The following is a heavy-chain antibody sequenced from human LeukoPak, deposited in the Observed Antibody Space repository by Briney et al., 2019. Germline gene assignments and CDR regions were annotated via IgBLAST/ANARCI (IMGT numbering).Heavy chain of an antibody. CDR2: IYHSGST. Sequence: PSETLSLTCTVSGYSISSGYYWGWIRQPPGKGLEWIGSIYHSGSTYYNPSLKSRVTISVDTPKNQFSLKLSSVTAADTAVYYCARAPEYGLYYFDYWGQGTLITVSS. CDR3: ARAPEYGLYYFDY. D-gene: IGHD1-14*01. J-gene: IGHJ4*02. V-gene: IGHV4-38-2*02. CDR1: GYSISSGYY.